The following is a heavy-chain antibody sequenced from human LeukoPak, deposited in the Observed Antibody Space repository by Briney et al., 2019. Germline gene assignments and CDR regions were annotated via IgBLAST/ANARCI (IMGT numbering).Heavy chain of an antibody. D-gene: IGHD3-22*01. CDR2: ISYDGGNK. V-gene: IGHV3-30*18. CDR3: AKVGSYHDFDY. J-gene: IGHJ4*02. Sequence: GGSLRLSCAASGFTFSSYAMHWVRQAPGKGLEWVALISYDGGNKYYADSVKGRFTVSRDNSKNTLFLQMNSLRAEDTAVYYCAKVGSYHDFDYWGQGTLVTVSS. CDR1: GFTFSSYA.